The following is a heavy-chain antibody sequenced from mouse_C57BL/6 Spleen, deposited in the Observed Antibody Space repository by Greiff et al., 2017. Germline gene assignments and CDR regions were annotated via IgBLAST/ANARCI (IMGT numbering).Heavy chain of an antibody. CDR3: ARGLAYFDY. CDR1: GFTFSDYG. V-gene: IGHV5-17*01. J-gene: IGHJ2*01. Sequence: EVMLVESGGGLVKPGGSLNLSCAASGFTFSDYGLPWVRPAPEKGLEWVAYISSGSSTIYYADTVKGRFTISSDNAKNTLFLQMTSLRSEDTAMYYCARGLAYFDYWGQGTTLTVSS. CDR2: ISSGSSTI.